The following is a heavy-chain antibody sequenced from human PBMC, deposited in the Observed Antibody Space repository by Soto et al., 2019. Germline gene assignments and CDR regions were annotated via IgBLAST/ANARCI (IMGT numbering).Heavy chain of an antibody. Sequence: EVQLVESGGGLVQPGGSLRLSCAASGLTFSSNWMSWVRQAPGRRLECVANIKQDGNEKYYVDSVKGRFTISRDSAKNSLYLQMNSLRAEDTAVYYCPRVVGAPDWCDPWGQGTLVTVSS. J-gene: IGHJ5*02. D-gene: IGHD1-26*01. CDR3: PRVVGAPDWCDP. CDR2: IKQDGNEK. CDR1: GLTFSSNW. V-gene: IGHV3-7*04.